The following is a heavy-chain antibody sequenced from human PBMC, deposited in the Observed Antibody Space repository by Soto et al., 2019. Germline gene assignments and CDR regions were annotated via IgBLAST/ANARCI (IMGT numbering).Heavy chain of an antibody. CDR1: GFTFNTYS. D-gene: IGHD3-22*01. J-gene: IGHJ4*02. CDR3: AKDVDTVGLSDGSGYFDL. V-gene: IGHV3-48*02. Sequence: EEVLVESGGGFVQPGGSLRLSCAASGFTFNTYSVNWVRQAPGKGLEWISHISSRGTAINYADSVKGRFTISRDNAKNSLFLQMNSLRDEDTALYYCAKDVDTVGLSDGSGYFDLWGQGALVTVSS. CDR2: ISSRGTAI.